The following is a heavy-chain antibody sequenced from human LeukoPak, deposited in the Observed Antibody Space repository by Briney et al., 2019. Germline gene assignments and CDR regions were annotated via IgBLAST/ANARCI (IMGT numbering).Heavy chain of an antibody. CDR1: GFTFSSYA. CDR2: ISYDGSNK. V-gene: IGHV3-30*04. D-gene: IGHD1-26*01. Sequence: PGGSLGLSCAASGFTFSSYAMHWVRQAPGKGLEWVAVISYDGSNKYYADSVKGRFTISRDNSKNTLYLQMNSLRAEDTAVYYCAREPEVGATFFDYWGQGTLVTVSS. CDR3: AREPEVGATFFDY. J-gene: IGHJ4*02.